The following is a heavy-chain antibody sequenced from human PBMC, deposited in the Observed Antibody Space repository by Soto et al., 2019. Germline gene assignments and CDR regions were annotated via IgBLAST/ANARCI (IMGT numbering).Heavy chain of an antibody. CDR2: IYHSGST. D-gene: IGHD3-3*01. Sequence: SETLSLTCAVSGGSISSSNWWSWVRQPPGKGLEWIGEIYHSGSTNYNPSLKSRVTISVDKSKNQFSLKLSSVTAADTAVYYCAREVFTIFGVRNWFDAWGQGTLVTVSS. CDR1: GGSISSSNW. J-gene: IGHJ5*02. CDR3: AREVFTIFGVRNWFDA. V-gene: IGHV4-4*02.